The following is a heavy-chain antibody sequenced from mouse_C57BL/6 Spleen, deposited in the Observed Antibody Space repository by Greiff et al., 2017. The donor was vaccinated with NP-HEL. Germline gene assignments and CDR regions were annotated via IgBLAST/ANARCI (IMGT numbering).Heavy chain of an antibody. Sequence: QVQLQQSGAELARPGASVKLSCKASGYTFTSYGISWVKQRTGQGLEWIGEIYPRSGNTYYNEKFKGKATLTADKSSSTAYMELRSLTSEDSAVYFCARNSNYETFAYWGQGTLVTVSA. D-gene: IGHD2-5*01. J-gene: IGHJ3*01. CDR3: ARNSNYETFAY. CDR2: IYPRSGNT. V-gene: IGHV1-81*01. CDR1: GYTFTSYG.